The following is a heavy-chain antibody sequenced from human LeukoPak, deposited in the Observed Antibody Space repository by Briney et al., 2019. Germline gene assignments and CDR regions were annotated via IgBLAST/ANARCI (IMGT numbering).Heavy chain of an antibody. CDR3: VLVRGYNYFDY. CDR2: IYTSGST. Sequence: SETLSLTCTVSGGSINSNYWSWIRQPAGRGLEWIGRIYTSGSTNYNPSLKSRVTISVDTSKNQFSLKLSSVTAADTAVYYCVLVRGYNYFDYWGQGTLVTVSP. CDR1: GGSINSNY. J-gene: IGHJ4*02. D-gene: IGHD3-10*01. V-gene: IGHV4-4*07.